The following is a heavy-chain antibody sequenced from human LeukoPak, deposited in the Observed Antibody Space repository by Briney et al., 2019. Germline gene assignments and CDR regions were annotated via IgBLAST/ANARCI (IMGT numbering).Heavy chain of an antibody. Sequence: GAPLKISCQGSGSPFTSYWIGWVRKLPGKGLEWMGIIYPGDSDTRYSTSFQGQVTISADKSISTAYLQWSSLKASDTAMYYCARPCSGGSCQRDYCGQGTLVTVSS. J-gene: IGHJ4*02. CDR3: ARPCSGGSCQRDY. CDR1: GSPFTSYW. V-gene: IGHV5-51*01. D-gene: IGHD2-15*01. CDR2: IYPGDSDT.